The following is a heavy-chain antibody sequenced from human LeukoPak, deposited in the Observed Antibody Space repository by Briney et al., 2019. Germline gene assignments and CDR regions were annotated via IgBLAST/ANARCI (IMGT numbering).Heavy chain of an antibody. Sequence: PSETLSLTCTVSGGSTSDGSYSWAWIRPPPGKGLEWIGNVYNSGGSYYNPSLKSEGTRSVDTYNTQYSLRVTSVSAADTAIYYCSRDSTDSYMDVWGKGTTVTVSS. CDR1: GGSTSDGSYS. V-gene: IGHV4-39*07. CDR3: SRDSTDSYMDV. J-gene: IGHJ6*03. CDR2: VYNSGGS. D-gene: IGHD4-11*01.